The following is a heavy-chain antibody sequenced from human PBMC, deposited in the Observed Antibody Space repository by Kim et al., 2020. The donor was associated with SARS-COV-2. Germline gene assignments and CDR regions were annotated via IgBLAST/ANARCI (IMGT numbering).Heavy chain of an antibody. CDR1: GASMSRGGFY. D-gene: IGHD2-21*02. V-gene: IGHV4-31*03. CDR2: VYYTGSA. CDR3: AREITAWYFDS. Sequence: SETLSLTCNVSGASMSRGGFYWSWVRQHPGKGLEWIGYVYYTGSAYYNPSLRSRVAISVDTSTNHFSLSLGPVTAADTAVYFCAREITAWYFDSWGQGILVPVSS. J-gene: IGHJ4*02.